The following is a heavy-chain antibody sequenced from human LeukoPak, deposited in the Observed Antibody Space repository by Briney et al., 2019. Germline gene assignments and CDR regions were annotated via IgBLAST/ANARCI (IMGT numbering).Heavy chain of an antibody. CDR3: ARVDCSGGSCNPPRLRFYMDV. CDR2: IYYSGST. CDR1: GGSISSSSYY. J-gene: IGHJ6*03. V-gene: IGHV4-39*07. D-gene: IGHD2-15*01. Sequence: SETLSLTCTVSGGSISSSSYYWGWIRQPPGKGLEWIGSIYYSGSTYYNPSLKSRVTISVDTSKNQFSLKLSSVTAADTAVYYCARVDCSGGSCNPPRLRFYMDVWGKGTTVTVSS.